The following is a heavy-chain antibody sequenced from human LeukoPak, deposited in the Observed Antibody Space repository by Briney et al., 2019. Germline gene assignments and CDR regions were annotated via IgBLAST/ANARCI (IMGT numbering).Heavy chain of an antibody. CDR3: ARVVSGRAVDP. CDR2: IYYSGST. J-gene: IGHJ5*02. Sequence: SQTLSLTCTVSVGSISIGDYYWSWVRQPPGKGLEWIGYIYYSGSTYYNPYLKSRVTISVDTSNNQFSLKLSSVTAADTAVYYCARVVSGRAVDPWGQGTLVTVSS. D-gene: IGHD5-24*01. V-gene: IGHV4-30-4*01. CDR1: VGSISIGDYY.